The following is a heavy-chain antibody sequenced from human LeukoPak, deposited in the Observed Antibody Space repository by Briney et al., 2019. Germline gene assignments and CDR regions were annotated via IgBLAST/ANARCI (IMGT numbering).Heavy chain of an antibody. CDR2: IWYDGSNK. J-gene: IGHJ5*02. V-gene: IGHV3-33*01. D-gene: IGHD6-6*01. CDR3: ARDRIAARPAGTPLVP. CDR1: GFTFSSDG. Sequence: GRSLRPSCAASGFTFSSDGMHWVRQAPGKGLEWVAVIWYDGSNKYYADSVKGRFTISRDNSKNTLYLQMNSLRAEDTAVYYCARDRIAARPAGTPLVPWGQGTLVTVSS.